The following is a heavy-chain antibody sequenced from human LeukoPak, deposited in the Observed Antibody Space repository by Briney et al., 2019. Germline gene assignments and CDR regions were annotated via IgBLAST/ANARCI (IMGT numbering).Heavy chain of an antibody. CDR1: GFTVSTSY. Sequence: GGSLRLSCAASGFTVSTSYMSWVRQAPGKGLEWVSAIYSGGTTYYADSVKARFTISRDNSKSTLYLQMNSLRAADTAVYYCASGRVTDFDYWGQGTLVTVSS. CDR2: IYSGGTT. V-gene: IGHV3-66*01. D-gene: IGHD2-21*02. CDR3: ASGRVTDFDY. J-gene: IGHJ4*02.